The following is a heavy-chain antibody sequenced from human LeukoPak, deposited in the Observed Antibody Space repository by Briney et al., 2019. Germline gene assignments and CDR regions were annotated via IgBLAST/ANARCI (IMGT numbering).Heavy chain of an antibody. Sequence: SETLSLTCTVSGGSISSSSYYWGWIRQPPGKGLEWIGSIYYSGSTYYNPSLKSRVTISVDTSKNQFSLKLSSVTAADTAVYYCARDCSGTYSIPFDYWGQGTLVAVSS. CDR1: GGSISSSSYY. CDR3: ARDCSGTYSIPFDY. V-gene: IGHV4-39*07. CDR2: IYYSGST. J-gene: IGHJ4*02. D-gene: IGHD3-10*02.